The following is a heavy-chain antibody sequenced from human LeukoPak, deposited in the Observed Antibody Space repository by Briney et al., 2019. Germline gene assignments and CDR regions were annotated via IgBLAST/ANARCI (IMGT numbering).Heavy chain of an antibody. CDR2: INPNSGGT. V-gene: IGHV1-2*02. D-gene: IGHD1-26*01. CDR1: GYTFTGYY. J-gene: IGHJ5*02. CDR3: AEGIVGATSWFDP. Sequence: VSVKVSCKASGYTFTGYYMHWVRQAPGQGLEWMGWINPNSGGTNYAQKFQGRVTMTRDTSISTAYMELSRLRSDDTAVYYCAEGIVGATSWFDPWGQGTLVTVSS.